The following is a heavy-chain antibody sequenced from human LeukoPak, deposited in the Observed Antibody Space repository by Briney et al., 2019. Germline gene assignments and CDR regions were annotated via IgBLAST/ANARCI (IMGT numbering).Heavy chain of an antibody. CDR1: GGSFSGYY. CDR3: ARQNFWGGYVDY. CDR2: INHSGST. Sequence: SETLSLTCAVYGGSFSGYYWSWIRQPPGKGLEWIGEINHSGSTNYNPSLKSRVTISVDTSKNQFSLKLSSVTAADTAVYYCARQNFWGGYVDYWGQGTLVTVTS. V-gene: IGHV4-34*01. D-gene: IGHD3-3*01. J-gene: IGHJ4*02.